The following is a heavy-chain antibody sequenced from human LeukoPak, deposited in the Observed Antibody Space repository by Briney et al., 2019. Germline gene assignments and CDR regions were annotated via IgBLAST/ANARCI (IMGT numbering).Heavy chain of an antibody. CDR1: GFTFSSYA. D-gene: IGHD3-22*01. CDR2: ISGSGGST. CDR3: AKDPMGYYYDSSGTTDDAFDI. Sequence: PGGSLRLSCAASGFTFSSYAMSWVRQAPGKGLEWVSAISGSGGSTYYADSVKGRFTISRDNSKNTLYLQMNSLRAEDTAVYYCAKDPMGYYYDSSGTTDDAFDIWGQGTMVTVSS. V-gene: IGHV3-23*01. J-gene: IGHJ3*02.